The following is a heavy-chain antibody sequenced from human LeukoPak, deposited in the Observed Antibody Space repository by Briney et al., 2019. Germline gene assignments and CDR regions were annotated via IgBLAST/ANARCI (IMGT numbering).Heavy chain of an antibody. Sequence: ASVKVSCKASGYTFTSYGISWVRQAPGQGLEWMGWISAYNGNTNYAQKLQGRVTTTTDTSTSTAYMELRSLRSDDTAVYYCARDPPSFIAVAGRATFDYWGQGTLVTVSS. J-gene: IGHJ4*02. D-gene: IGHD6-19*01. CDR2: ISAYNGNT. CDR3: ARDPPSFIAVAGRATFDY. V-gene: IGHV1-18*01. CDR1: GYTFTSYG.